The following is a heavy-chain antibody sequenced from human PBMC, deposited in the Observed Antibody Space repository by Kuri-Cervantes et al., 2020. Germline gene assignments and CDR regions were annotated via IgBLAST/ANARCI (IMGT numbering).Heavy chain of an antibody. V-gene: IGHV3-23*01. CDR2: ISSSGGST. CDR3: AKRFSTTATTWTGDY. CDR1: GFTFDDYG. J-gene: IGHJ4*02. D-gene: IGHD4-11*01. Sequence: GGSLRLSCAASGFTFDDYGMSWVRQAPGKGLEWVSAISSSGGSTYYADSVKGRFTISRDNSKSTLYLQMNSLRAEDTAVYYCAKRFSTTATTWTGDYWGQGTLVTVSS.